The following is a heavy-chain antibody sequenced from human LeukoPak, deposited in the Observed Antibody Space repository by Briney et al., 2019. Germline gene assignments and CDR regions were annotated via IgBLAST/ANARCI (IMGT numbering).Heavy chain of an antibody. CDR3: ARDVRLGELSSHFDY. J-gene: IGHJ4*02. D-gene: IGHD3-16*02. V-gene: IGHV3-21*01. CDR2: ISSSSSYI. Sequence: PGGSLRLSCAASGFTFSSYSMNWVRQAPGKGLEWVSSISSSSSYIYYADSVKGRFTISRDNAKNSLYLQMNSLRAEDTAVYYCARDVRLGELSSHFDYWGQGTLVTVSS. CDR1: GFTFSSYS.